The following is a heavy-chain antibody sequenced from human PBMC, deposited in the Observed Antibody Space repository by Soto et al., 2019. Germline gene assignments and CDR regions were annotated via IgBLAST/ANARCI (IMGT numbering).Heavy chain of an antibody. CDR1: GFTFSSYA. Sequence: PGGSLRLSCAASGFTFSSYAMHWVRQAPGKGLEWVAVISYDGSNKYYADSVKGRFTISRDNSKNTLYLQMNSLRAEDTAVYCCARFYCSSTSCYTIYGMDVWGQGTTVTVSS. D-gene: IGHD2-2*02. J-gene: IGHJ6*02. CDR2: ISYDGSNK. V-gene: IGHV3-30-3*01. CDR3: ARFYCSSTSCYTIYGMDV.